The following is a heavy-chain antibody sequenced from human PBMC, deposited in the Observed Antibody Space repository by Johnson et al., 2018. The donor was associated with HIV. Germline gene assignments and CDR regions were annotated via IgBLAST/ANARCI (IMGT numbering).Heavy chain of an antibody. D-gene: IGHD5-12*01. V-gene: IGHV3-30*04. CDR1: GFTFSSYA. J-gene: IGHJ3*02. CDR3: ARDRRLADAFDI. Sequence: QVQLVESGGGVVQPGRSLRLSCAASGFTFSSYAMHWVRQAPGTALEWVAVISYDGSNKYYADSVKGRFTISRDNAKNSLYLQMNSLRAEDTAVYYCARDRRLADAFDIWGQGTMVTVSS. CDR2: ISYDGSNK.